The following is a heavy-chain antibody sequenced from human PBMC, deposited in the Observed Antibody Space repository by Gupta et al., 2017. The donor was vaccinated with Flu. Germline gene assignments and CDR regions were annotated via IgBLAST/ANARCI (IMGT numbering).Heavy chain of an antibody. CDR2: INGRSTMK. V-gene: IGHV3-48*02. CDR3: ARDARGYAYPKGDTFDI. CDR1: GFPFSMYT. D-gene: IGHD3-16*01. Sequence: EVQLVESGGGLVQPGGSLRLSCEASGFPFSMYTMNWVRQAPGKGLEWISYINGRSTMKYYGGSVKGRFTVSRDNARNSLFLQMNSLRDEDTAIYYCARDARGYAYPKGDTFDIWGQGTMVTVSS. J-gene: IGHJ3*02.